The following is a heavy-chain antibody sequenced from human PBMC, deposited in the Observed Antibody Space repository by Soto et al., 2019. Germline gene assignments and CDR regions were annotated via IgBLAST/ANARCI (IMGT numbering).Heavy chain of an antibody. CDR3: AKALAADGTRFDP. J-gene: IGHJ5*02. V-gene: IGHV3-23*01. D-gene: IGHD6-13*01. CDR2: ISGSGGST. Sequence: EVQLLESGGGLVQPGGSLRLSCAASGFTFSSYAMRWVRQAPGKGLEWVSTISGSGGSTYYADSVKGRFTISRDNSKNTLYLQMNSLRVEDTAVYYCAKALAADGTRFDPWGQGTLVTVSS. CDR1: GFTFSSYA.